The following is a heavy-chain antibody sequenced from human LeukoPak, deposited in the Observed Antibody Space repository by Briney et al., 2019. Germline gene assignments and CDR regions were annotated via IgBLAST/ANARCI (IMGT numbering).Heavy chain of an antibody. J-gene: IGHJ4*02. V-gene: IGHV1-2*02. CDR3: ARAGCSSTSCYNY. D-gene: IGHD2-2*02. CDR2: INPNSGGT. CDR1: GYTFTGYY. Sequence: ASVKVSCKASGYTFTGYYKHWVRQAPGQGLEWMGWINPNSGGTNYAQKFQGRVTMTRDTSISTAYMELSRLRSDDTAVYYCARAGCSSTSCYNYWGQGTLVTVSS.